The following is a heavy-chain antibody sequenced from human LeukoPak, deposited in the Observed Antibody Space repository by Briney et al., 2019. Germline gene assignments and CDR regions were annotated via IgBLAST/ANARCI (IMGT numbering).Heavy chain of an antibody. Sequence: GGSLRLSCVVSGFAVSTNYMSWVRQAPGKGLEWVSVLYSGGSTYYADSVRGRSTISRDNSKNTLYLQMNSLRADDTAVYYCARGFSEDYGDYFDYWGQGTLVTVSS. CDR2: LYSGGST. J-gene: IGHJ4*02. D-gene: IGHD4-17*01. CDR3: ARGFSEDYGDYFDY. CDR1: GFAVSTNY. V-gene: IGHV3-53*01.